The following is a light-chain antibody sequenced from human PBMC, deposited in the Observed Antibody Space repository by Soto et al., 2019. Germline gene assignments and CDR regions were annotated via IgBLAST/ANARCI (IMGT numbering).Light chain of an antibody. V-gene: IGKV3-15*01. Sequence: EIVMTQSPVTLSVSPGERATLSCRASQSVSSKLAWYQQKPGQAPRLLIYGASTRATGIPARFSGSGSGTEFTLSISSLQSADFAVYYCQQYINWPQTFGQGTKLEIK. CDR2: GAS. CDR1: QSVSSK. J-gene: IGKJ2*01. CDR3: QQYINWPQT.